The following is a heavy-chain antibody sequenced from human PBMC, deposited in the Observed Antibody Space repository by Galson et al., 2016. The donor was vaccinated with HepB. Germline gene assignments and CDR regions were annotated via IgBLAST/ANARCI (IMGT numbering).Heavy chain of an antibody. D-gene: IGHD2-2*01. V-gene: IGHV1-46*01. Sequence: SVKVSCKASGGAFINYALSWVQQAPGQGLEWMGMINSGDGTNYAQKSRGRVTMTRDTSTTTVYMELSSLRSEDSAVYYCAREVPAACNFDYWGQGILVSVSS. J-gene: IGHJ4*02. CDR2: INSGDGT. CDR1: GGAFINYA. CDR3: AREVPAACNFDY.